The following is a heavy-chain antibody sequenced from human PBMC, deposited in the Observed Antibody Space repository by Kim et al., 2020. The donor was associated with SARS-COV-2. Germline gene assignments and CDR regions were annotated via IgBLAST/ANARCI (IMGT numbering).Heavy chain of an antibody. J-gene: IGHJ4*02. Sequence: DSVKGRFTTSRDNAKNSLYRQMNSLRAEDTAVYYCARTGTPYSSEYYFDYWGQGTLVTVSS. D-gene: IGHD6-19*01. CDR3: ARTGTPYSSEYYFDY. V-gene: IGHV3-11*03.